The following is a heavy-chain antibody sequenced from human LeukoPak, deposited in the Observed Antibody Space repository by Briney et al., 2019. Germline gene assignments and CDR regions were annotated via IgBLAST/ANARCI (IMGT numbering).Heavy chain of an antibody. CDR1: GFIVSDNH. J-gene: IGHJ4*02. V-gene: IGHV3-53*01. CDR2: IYSGGNT. CDR3: ATLRDLDY. Sequence: GGSLRLSCAASGFIVSDNHMGWVRQAPGKGLERLSVIYSGGNTFYADSVKGRFTISRDNSKNTLYLQMNSLRAEDTAVYYCATLRDLDYWGQGALVTVSS.